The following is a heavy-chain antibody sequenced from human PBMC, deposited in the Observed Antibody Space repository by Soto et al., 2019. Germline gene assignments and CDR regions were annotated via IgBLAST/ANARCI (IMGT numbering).Heavy chain of an antibody. D-gene: IGHD3-22*01. V-gene: IGHV3-74*01. CDR2: IKSDGSGT. CDR3: ARWDGDRYDGNGYLGWH. Sequence: EVQLVESGGGLVQPGESLTLSCAASGFTFSSYWMHWVRQAPGKGLVWVSRIKSDGSGTYYADSVKGRLTISRDNAKNTLYLQMNSLRVEDTAVYFWARWDGDRYDGNGYLGWHWGQGSLVTVSS. CDR1: GFTFSSYW. J-gene: IGHJ4*02.